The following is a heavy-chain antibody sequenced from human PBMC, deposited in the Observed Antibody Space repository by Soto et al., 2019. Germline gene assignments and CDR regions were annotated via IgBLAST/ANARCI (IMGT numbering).Heavy chain of an antibody. J-gene: IGHJ5*02. CDR1: GYTSTSYA. D-gene: IGHD3-16*01. CDR2: INAGNGNT. Sequence: ASVKVSCKASGYTSTSYAMHWVRQAPGQRLEWMGWINAGNGNTKYSQKFQGRVTITRDTSASTAYMELSSLRSEDTAVYYCSRVWGGIMITFGDPAGWFDPWGQGTLVTVSS. V-gene: IGHV1-3*01. CDR3: SRVWGGIMITFGDPAGWFDP.